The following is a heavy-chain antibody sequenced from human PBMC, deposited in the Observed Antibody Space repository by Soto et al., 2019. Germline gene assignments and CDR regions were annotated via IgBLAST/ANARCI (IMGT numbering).Heavy chain of an antibody. Sequence: PGGSLRLSCAASGFSFSVYSMNWVRQAPGKGLEWVSYINGRDGAINYVDSVEGRFTISIDIAKNSLYLQMNSLRDEDTAVYFCARDHLWAFDYWGQGVLVTVSS. V-gene: IGHV3-48*02. CDR2: INGRDGAI. J-gene: IGHJ4*02. CDR3: ARDHLWAFDY. D-gene: IGHD3-3*02. CDR1: GFSFSVYS.